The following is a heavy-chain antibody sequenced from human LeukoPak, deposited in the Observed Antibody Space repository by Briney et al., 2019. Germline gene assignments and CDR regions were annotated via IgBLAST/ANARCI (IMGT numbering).Heavy chain of an antibody. J-gene: IGHJ3*02. CDR1: GFTFSDYN. V-gene: IGHV3-11*01. CDR2: ISSSGNTI. D-gene: IGHD3-10*01. CDR3: ARDLATMVRGVIISQDAFDI. Sequence: GGTLSLSCAASGFTFSDYNMTWIRPAPGKGLEWVSYISSSGNTIYYADSVRGRFTISRDNAKNSLYLQMNSLRAEDTAVYYCARDLATMVRGVIISQDAFDIWGQGTMVTVSS.